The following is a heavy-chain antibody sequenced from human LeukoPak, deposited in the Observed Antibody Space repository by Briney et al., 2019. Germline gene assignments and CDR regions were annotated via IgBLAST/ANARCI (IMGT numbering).Heavy chain of an antibody. CDR2: IYYSGSA. CDR1: GGSISDSNYY. V-gene: IGHV4-39*01. CDR3: ARQSTIAAARIDP. J-gene: IGHJ5*02. Sequence: SETLSLTCTVSGGSISDSNYYWGWIRQPPGRGLEWIANIYYSGSAYYSPSLKSRVTVSIDTSKSQFSLKLNSVTAADTAVHYCARQSTIAAARIDPWGQGTLVTVSS. D-gene: IGHD6-25*01.